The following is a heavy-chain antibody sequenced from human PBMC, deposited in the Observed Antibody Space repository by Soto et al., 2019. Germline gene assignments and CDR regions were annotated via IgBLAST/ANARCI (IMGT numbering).Heavy chain of an antibody. J-gene: IGHJ4*02. CDR2: INHSGST. V-gene: IGHV4-34*01. CDR1: GGSFSGYY. D-gene: IGHD3-22*01. CDR3: ARSYYYDSSGYHPYYFDY. Sequence: PSETLSLTCAVYGGSFSGYYWSWIRQPPGKGLEWIGEINHSGSTNYNPSLKSRVTISVDTSKNQFSLKLSSVTAADTAVYHCARSYYYDSSGYHPYYFDYWGQGTLVTVSS.